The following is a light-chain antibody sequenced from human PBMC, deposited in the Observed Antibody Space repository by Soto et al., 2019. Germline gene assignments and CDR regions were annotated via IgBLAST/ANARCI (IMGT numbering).Light chain of an antibody. V-gene: IGKV2-30*01. Sequence: DAVMTQSPLSLPVTLGQPASISCRSSRSLLYSDGNTYLNWFQQRPGQPPRRLIYKVSNRDSGVPDRFSGSGSHTDFTLKISRVEAEDVGVYYCMQGVYWPPGRAFGQGTKVEIK. CDR2: KVS. CDR1: RSLLYSDGNTY. J-gene: IGKJ1*01. CDR3: MQGVYWPPGRA.